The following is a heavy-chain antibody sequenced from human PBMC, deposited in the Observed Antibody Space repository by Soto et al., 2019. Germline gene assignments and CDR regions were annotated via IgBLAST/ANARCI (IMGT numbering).Heavy chain of an antibody. V-gene: IGHV3-23*01. CDR1: GFTFSSYA. CDR2: ISGSGGST. Sequence: GGSLRLSCAASGFTFSSYAMSWVRQAPGKGLEWVSAISGSGGSTYYADSVKGRFTISRENSKNTLYLQMNSLRAEDTAVYYCAKGSGLLWFGELLSEKTDFDYWGQGTLVTVSS. D-gene: IGHD3-10*01. J-gene: IGHJ4*02. CDR3: AKGSGLLWFGELLSEKTDFDY.